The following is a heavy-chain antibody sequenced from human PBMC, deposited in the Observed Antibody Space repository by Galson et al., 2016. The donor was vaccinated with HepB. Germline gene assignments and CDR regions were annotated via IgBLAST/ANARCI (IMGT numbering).Heavy chain of an antibody. CDR3: ARDYPGSSGNVGTFDI. Sequence: QAPGTGLAWVSVIYSGGGTFYADSVKGRFTISRDNSRNTLYVQMNNLRAEDTAVYYCARDYPGSSGNVGTFDIWGQGTMVAVSS. J-gene: IGHJ3*02. CDR2: IYSGGGT. V-gene: IGHV3-53*01. D-gene: IGHD6-19*01.